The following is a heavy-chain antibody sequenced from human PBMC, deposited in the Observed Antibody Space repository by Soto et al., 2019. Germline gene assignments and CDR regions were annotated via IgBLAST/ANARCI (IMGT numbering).Heavy chain of an antibody. D-gene: IGHD6-19*01. V-gene: IGHV1-3*01. Sequence: ASLKVSGRASGDTFITYPMHWWRQAPGQRLEWMGWINAGNGNTKYSQTFQGRVSITRDTSASTAYMELSSLRSEDTAVYYCGRGIRVGGLYPYYFDYWGQGTLVTVSS. CDR1: GDTFITYP. CDR3: GRGIRVGGLYPYYFDY. CDR2: INAGNGNT. J-gene: IGHJ4*02.